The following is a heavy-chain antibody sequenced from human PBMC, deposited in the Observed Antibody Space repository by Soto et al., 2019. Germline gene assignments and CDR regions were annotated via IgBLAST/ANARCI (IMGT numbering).Heavy chain of an antibody. V-gene: IGHV4-31*03. CDR2: NYDSGIT. CDR1: GGSISSGGYY. D-gene: IGHD6-6*01. Sequence: QVQLQESGPGLVKPSQTLSLTCTVSGGSISSGGYYWTWIRQHPGKGLEWIGYNYDSGITYYNPSMKSRCTISLDTSKTQFSLKLSSVTAADTAVDYCARGSSIAGLYYGMDVWGQGTTVTVSS. J-gene: IGHJ6*02. CDR3: ARGSSIAGLYYGMDV.